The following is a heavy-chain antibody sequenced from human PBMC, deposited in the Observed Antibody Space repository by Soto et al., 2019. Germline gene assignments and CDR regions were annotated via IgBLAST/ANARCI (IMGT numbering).Heavy chain of an antibody. CDR2: VIPIFDVT. Sequence: QVQLVQSGSEVKKPGSSVKVSCKASGGTFSIYTISWVRQAPGQGLEWMGRVIPIFDVTSYAQRFQGRVTITEDKSTTTAYMELSSLRSEDTAVYYCARDRDNSNWPNFDYWGQGPLVTVSS. D-gene: IGHD6-13*01. CDR3: ARDRDNSNWPNFDY. CDR1: GGTFSIYT. J-gene: IGHJ4*02. V-gene: IGHV1-69*02.